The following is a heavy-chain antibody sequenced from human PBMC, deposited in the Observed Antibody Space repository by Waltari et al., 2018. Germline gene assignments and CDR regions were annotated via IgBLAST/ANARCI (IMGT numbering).Heavy chain of an antibody. D-gene: IGHD4-17*01. CDR2: ISSSSSYI. Sequence: EVQLVESGGGLVKPGGSLRLSCAASGFTFSSYSMNWVRQAPGKGLEWVSSISSSSSYIYYADSVKGRFTISRDNAKNSLYLQMNSLRAEDTAVYYCARDNFIFGDDRSFDYWGQGTLVTVSS. CDR1: GFTFSSYS. CDR3: ARDNFIFGDDRSFDY. V-gene: IGHV3-21*01. J-gene: IGHJ4*02.